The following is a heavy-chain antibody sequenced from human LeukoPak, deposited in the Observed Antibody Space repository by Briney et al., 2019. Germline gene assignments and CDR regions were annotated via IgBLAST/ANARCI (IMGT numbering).Heavy chain of an antibody. CDR3: ARAPSPNYYDSSGYFDY. CDR2: IYYSGGT. Sequence: PSETLSLTCTVSGGSISSYYWSWIRQPPGKGLEWIGYIYYSGGTNYNPSLKSRVTISVDTSKNQFSLKLSSVTAADTAVYYCARAPSPNYYDSSGYFDYWGQGTLVTVSS. J-gene: IGHJ4*02. CDR1: GGSISSYY. V-gene: IGHV4-59*01. D-gene: IGHD3-22*01.